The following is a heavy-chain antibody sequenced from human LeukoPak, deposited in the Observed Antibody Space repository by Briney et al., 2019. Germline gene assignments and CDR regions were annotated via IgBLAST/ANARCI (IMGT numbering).Heavy chain of an antibody. D-gene: IGHD6-13*01. V-gene: IGHV3-23*01. J-gene: IGHJ4*02. CDR3: ARAAAARGYFDY. CDR2: ISGSGGST. CDR1: GFTFRRYG. Sequence: PGGSLRLSCAASGFTFRRYGMTWVRQAPGKGLEWVSSISGSGGSTFYADSVKGRFTISRDNSKNTLYLQMNSLRAEDTAVYYCARAAAARGYFDYWGQGTLVTVSS.